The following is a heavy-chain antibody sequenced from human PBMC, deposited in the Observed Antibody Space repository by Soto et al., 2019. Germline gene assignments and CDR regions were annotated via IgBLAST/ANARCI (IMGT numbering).Heavy chain of an antibody. CDR3: ARTSKDVLGYCSGASCSHFDS. J-gene: IGHJ4*02. D-gene: IGHD2-15*01. V-gene: IGHV1-69*02. CDR1: GSTFSSYI. CDR2: FIPILGRT. Sequence: ASVKVSCKASGSTFSSYIISWVRQAPGQGPEWMGRFIPILGRTNYAQNFQGRVTITADTSTSTAYMELSSLRSEDTAVYFCARTSKDVLGYCSGASCSHFDSWGQGTPVTVSS.